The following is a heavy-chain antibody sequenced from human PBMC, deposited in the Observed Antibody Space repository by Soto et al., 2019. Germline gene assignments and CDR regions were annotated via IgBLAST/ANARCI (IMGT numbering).Heavy chain of an antibody. V-gene: IGHV3-33*01. J-gene: IGHJ6*02. Sequence: SGGSLRLSCAASGFTFSSYGMHWVRQAPGKGLEWVAVVWYDGSNKYYADSVKGRFTISRDNSKNTLYLQMNSLRAEDTAVYYCARDNDIVVVVAPATYYGMDVWGQATTVTDSS. D-gene: IGHD2-15*01. CDR1: GFTFSSYG. CDR2: VWYDGSNK. CDR3: ARDNDIVVVVAPATYYGMDV.